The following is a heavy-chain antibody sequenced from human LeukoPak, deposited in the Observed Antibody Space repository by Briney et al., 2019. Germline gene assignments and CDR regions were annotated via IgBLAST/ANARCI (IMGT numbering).Heavy chain of an antibody. CDR2: ISYDGSNK. J-gene: IGHJ4*02. CDR1: GFTFSSYG. CDR3: GRAQKRGPYYFDY. D-gene: IGHD5-24*01. V-gene: IGHV3-30*03. Sequence: PGGSLRLSCAASGFTFSSYGMHWVRQAPGKGLEWVAVISYDGSNKYYADSVKGRFTISRDNSKNTLYLQMNSLRDEDTAVYYCGRAQKRGPYYFDYWGQGTLVTVSS.